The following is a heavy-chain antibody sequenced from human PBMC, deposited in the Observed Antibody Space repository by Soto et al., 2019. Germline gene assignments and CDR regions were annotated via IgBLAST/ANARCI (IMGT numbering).Heavy chain of an antibody. Sequence: GGSLRLSCAASGFTFNTYAMTWVRQTPGKWLEWVSFITTRGARTYYADPVRGRFTISTDSSRNTLYLQMNSLRPDDTHVYFCARYRSDGSPTLDSWSQGXRVTVSS. CDR2: ITTRGART. D-gene: IGHD3-9*01. V-gene: IGHV3-23*01. CDR3: ARYRSDGSPTLDS. J-gene: IGHJ4*02. CDR1: GFTFNTYA.